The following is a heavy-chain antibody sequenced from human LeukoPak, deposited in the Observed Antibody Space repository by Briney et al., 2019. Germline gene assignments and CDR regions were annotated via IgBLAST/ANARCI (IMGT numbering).Heavy chain of an antibody. CDR2: IWYGGSNK. CDR1: GFTFSSYG. Sequence: GGSLRLSCAASGFTFSSYGMHWVRQAPGKGLEWVAVIWYGGSNKYYADSVKGRFTISRDNYKNTLYLQMNSLRADDTAVYYCASSITIFGVVDYYGMDVWGQGTTVTVSS. V-gene: IGHV3-33*01. D-gene: IGHD3-3*01. J-gene: IGHJ6*02. CDR3: ASSITIFGVVDYYGMDV.